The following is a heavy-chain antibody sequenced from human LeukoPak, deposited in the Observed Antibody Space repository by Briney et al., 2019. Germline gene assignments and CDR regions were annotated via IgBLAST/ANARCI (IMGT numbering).Heavy chain of an antibody. CDR3: ARGAGGYFDY. V-gene: IGHV3-48*03. CDR1: GFTFSSYE. J-gene: IGHJ4*02. D-gene: IGHD3-10*01. Sequence: PGGSLRLSCAASGFTFSSYEINWVRQAPGKGLEWVSYIGSSDNTIYYADSVKGRFTISRDNAKNSLYLQMNSLRAEDTAVYYCARGAGGYFDYWGQGTLVTVSS. CDR2: IGSSDNTI.